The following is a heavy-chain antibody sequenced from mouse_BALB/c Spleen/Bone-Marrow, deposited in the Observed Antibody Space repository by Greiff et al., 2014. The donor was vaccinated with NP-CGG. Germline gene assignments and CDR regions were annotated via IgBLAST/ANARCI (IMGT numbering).Heavy chain of an antibody. V-gene: IGHV5-6-5*01. J-gene: IGHJ4*01. CDR3: AREEYGQKVYAMDY. Sequence: EVMLVESGGGLVKPGGSLKLSCAASGFTFSSYAMSWVRRTPEKRLEWVASISSGGSTYYPDSVKGRFTISRDNARNILYLQMSSLRSEDTAMYYCAREEYGQKVYAMDYWGQGTSVTVSS. CDR2: ISSGGST. D-gene: IGHD2-10*02. CDR1: GFTFSSYA.